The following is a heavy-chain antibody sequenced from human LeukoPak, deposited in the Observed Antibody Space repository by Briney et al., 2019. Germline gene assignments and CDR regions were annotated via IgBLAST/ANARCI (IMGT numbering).Heavy chain of an antibody. D-gene: IGHD3-22*01. CDR3: ARDSSYYDSSGYAV. CDR2: MNPNSGNT. CDR1: GGTFSSYA. J-gene: IGHJ4*02. Sequence: ASVKVSCKASGGTFSSYAISWVRQATGQGLEWMGWMNPNSGNTGYAQKFQGRVTMTRNTSISTAYMELSSLRSEDTAVYYCARDSSYYDSSGYAVWGQGTLVTVSS. V-gene: IGHV1-8*02.